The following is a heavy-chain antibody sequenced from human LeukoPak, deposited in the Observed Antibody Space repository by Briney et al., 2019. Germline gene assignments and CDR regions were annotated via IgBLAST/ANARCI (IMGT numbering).Heavy chain of an antibody. CDR2: INPSGGST. CDR1: GYTFTSYY. V-gene: IGHV1-46*01. Sequence: ASVKVSCKASGYTFTSYYMHWVRQAPGQGLEWMGIINPSGGSTSYAQKFQGRVTMTRDTSTSTVYMELSSLRSEDTAVYYCATSQRAYYYDSSGYGWFDPWGQGALVTVSS. J-gene: IGHJ5*02. CDR3: ATSQRAYYYDSSGYGWFDP. D-gene: IGHD3-22*01.